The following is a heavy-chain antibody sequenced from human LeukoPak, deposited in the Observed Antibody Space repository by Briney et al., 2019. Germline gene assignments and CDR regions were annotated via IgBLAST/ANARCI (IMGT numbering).Heavy chain of an antibody. J-gene: IGHJ3*02. CDR3: ARLWFGELLISGASDI. D-gene: IGHD3-10*01. CDR1: GGTFSSYA. CDR2: VIPIFGTA. Sequence: SVKVSCKDSGGTFSSYAISWVRQAPGPGLEWMGGVIPIFGTANYAQKFQGRVTITADESTSTAYMELSSLRSEDTAVYYCARLWFGELLISGASDIWGQGTMVTVSS. V-gene: IGHV1-69*01.